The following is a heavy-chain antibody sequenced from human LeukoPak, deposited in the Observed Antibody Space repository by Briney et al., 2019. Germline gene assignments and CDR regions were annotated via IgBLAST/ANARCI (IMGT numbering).Heavy chain of an antibody. CDR1: GFTFTNCA. CDR2: ISGSGAST. V-gene: IGHV3-23*01. D-gene: IGHD1-26*01. J-gene: IGHJ5*01. Sequence: PAGGSLRLSCAASGFTFTNCAMTWVRQAPGKGLEWVSSISGSGASTYYADSVRGRFTISRDNSKNTVYLQMNGLSVEDTALYYCAKDQSRVGASDPFDSWGQGTQVTISP. CDR3: AKDQSRVGASDPFDS.